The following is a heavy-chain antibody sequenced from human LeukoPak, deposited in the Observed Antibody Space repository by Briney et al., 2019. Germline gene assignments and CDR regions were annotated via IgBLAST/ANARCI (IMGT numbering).Heavy chain of an antibody. CDR1: GFTFSSYA. J-gene: IGHJ3*02. CDR2: IYSGGST. CDR3: ARSGFEGATDDAFDI. D-gene: IGHD1-26*01. Sequence: PGGSLRLSCAASGFTFSSYAMHWVRQAPGKGLEWVSVIYSGGSTYYADSVKGRFTISRGNSKNTLYLQMNSLRAEDTAVYYCARSGFEGATDDAFDIWGQGTMVTVSS. V-gene: IGHV3-53*01.